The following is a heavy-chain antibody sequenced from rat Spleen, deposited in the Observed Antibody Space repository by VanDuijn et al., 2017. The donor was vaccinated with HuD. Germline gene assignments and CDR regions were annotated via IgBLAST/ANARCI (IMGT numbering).Heavy chain of an antibody. CDR1: GFXXXDYX. Sequence: EVQLVESDGGLVXXGXXXKLSCAXXGFXXXDYXXXWVRHAPTRGLEWVATISYDSTISYYRDSVKGRFTISRDNAKSTLYLQMDSLRSEDTATYYCARHEDYSGLDYWGQGVMVTVSS. D-gene: IGHD1-1*01. CDR3: ARHEDYSGLDY. V-gene: IGHV5-29*01. CDR2: ISYDSTIS. J-gene: IGHJ2*01.